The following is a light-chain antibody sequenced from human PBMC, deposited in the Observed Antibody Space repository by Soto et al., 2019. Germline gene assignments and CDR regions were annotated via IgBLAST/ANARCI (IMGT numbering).Light chain of an antibody. V-gene: IGKV1-13*02. Sequence: AIQLTQSPSSLSASVGARVTITCRASQGSSSALAWYQQKPGKAPKLLIYDASSLESGVPSRFSGSGSGTDFTLTISSLQPEDFATYYCQQFNSYPHGLTFGGGTKVEIK. J-gene: IGKJ4*01. CDR3: QQFNSYPHGLT. CDR1: QGSSSA. CDR2: DAS.